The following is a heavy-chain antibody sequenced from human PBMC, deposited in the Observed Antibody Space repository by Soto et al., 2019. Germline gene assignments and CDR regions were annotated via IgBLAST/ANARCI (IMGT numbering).Heavy chain of an antibody. J-gene: IGHJ5*02. CDR1: GGSISSGGYS. Sequence: QLQLRESGSGLVKPSQTLSLTCTVSGGSISSGGYSWSWIRQPPGKGLEWIGYIYHSGSIYYNPSLKSRVTISVDRSKNQFSLKLSSVTAADTAVYYCARGPPFLPWGQGTLVTVSS. CDR2: IYHSGSI. V-gene: IGHV4-30-2*01. CDR3: ARGPPFLP. D-gene: IGHD3-3*02.